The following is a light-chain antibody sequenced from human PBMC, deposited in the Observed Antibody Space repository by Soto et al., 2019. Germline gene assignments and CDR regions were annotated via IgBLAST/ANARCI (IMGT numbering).Light chain of an antibody. CDR3: QQYNRYSPT. CDR2: DAS. J-gene: IGKJ1*01. CDR1: QSISSW. Sequence: GDRVTITCRASQSISSWLAWYQQKPGKAPKLLIYDASSLESGVPSRFSGSGSGTEFTLTISSLQPDDFATYYCQQYNRYSPTFGQGTKVEIK. V-gene: IGKV1-5*01.